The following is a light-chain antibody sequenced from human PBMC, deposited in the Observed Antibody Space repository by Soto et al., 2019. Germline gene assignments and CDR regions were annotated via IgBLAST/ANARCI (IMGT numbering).Light chain of an antibody. CDR3: QQYGSSGT. J-gene: IGKJ1*01. Sequence: EIVMTQSPATLSVSTGERATLSCRASQSVSNNYLAWYQQKPGKAPGLLIYGASNRATGIPDRFSGSGSGTDFTLTISRLEPEDFAVYYCQQYGSSGTFGQGTKVDIK. CDR1: QSVSNNY. CDR2: GAS. V-gene: IGKV3-20*01.